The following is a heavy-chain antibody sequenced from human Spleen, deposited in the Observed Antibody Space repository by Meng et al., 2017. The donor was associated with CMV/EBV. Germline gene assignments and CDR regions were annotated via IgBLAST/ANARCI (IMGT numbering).Heavy chain of an antibody. V-gene: IGHV1-18*01. Sequence: ASVKVSCKASGYTFTSYGISWVRQAPGQGLEWMGWISAYNGNTNYAQKLQGRVTMTTDTSTSTAYMELRSLRSDDTAVYYCAGRKAPEYCSSTSCYPHYYYYYGMDVWGQGTTVTVSS. D-gene: IGHD2-2*01. CDR3: AGRKAPEYCSSTSCYPHYYYYYGMDV. CDR1: GYTFTSYG. CDR2: ISAYNGNT. J-gene: IGHJ6*02.